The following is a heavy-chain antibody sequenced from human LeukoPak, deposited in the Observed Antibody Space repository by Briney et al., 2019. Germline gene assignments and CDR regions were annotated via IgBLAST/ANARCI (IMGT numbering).Heavy chain of an antibody. V-gene: IGHV3-7*01. CDR3: AREYGFRRYLDY. CDR1: GFTFSTYW. Sequence: GGSLRLSCAASGFTFSTYWMSWVRQAPGKGLEWVANIKQDGGDKYYVDSVKGRFSISKDNAKNSLFLEMSSLRVEDTAVYYCAREYGFRRYLDYWGQGILVTVSS. J-gene: IGHJ4*02. D-gene: IGHD4-17*01. CDR2: IKQDGGDK.